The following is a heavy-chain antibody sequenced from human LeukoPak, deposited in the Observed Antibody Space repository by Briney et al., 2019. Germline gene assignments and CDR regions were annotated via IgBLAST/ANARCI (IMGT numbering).Heavy chain of an antibody. Sequence: PGGSLRLSCAASGFTFSSYGMHWVRQAPGKGLVWVSRINSDGSSTSYADSVKGRFTISRDNAKNTLYLQMNSLRAEDTAVYYCARDPYWNDVDYGMDVWGQGTTVTVSS. CDR1: GFTFSSYG. J-gene: IGHJ6*02. CDR3: ARDPYWNDVDYGMDV. V-gene: IGHV3-74*01. D-gene: IGHD1-1*01. CDR2: INSDGSST.